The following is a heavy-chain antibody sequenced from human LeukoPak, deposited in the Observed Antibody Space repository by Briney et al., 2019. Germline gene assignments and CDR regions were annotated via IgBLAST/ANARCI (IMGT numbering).Heavy chain of an antibody. Sequence: PSETLSLTCTVSGGSISSGGYYWSWIRQHPGKGLEWIGYIYYSGSTYYNPSLKSRVTISVDTSKNQFSLKLSSVTAADTAVYYCARVTYDSSGYSFDYWGQGTLVTVSS. CDR3: ARVTYDSSGYSFDY. CDR1: GGSISSGGYY. J-gene: IGHJ4*02. D-gene: IGHD3-22*01. CDR2: IYYSGST. V-gene: IGHV4-31*03.